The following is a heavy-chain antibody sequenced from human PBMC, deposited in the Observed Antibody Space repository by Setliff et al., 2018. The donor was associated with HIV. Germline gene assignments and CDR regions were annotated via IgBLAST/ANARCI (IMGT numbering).Heavy chain of an antibody. CDR1: GYSISTAYY. CDR2: VYHSGTT. V-gene: IGHV4-38-2*01. J-gene: IGHJ4*02. CDR3: MRGRSITIFGVAYFDF. D-gene: IGHD3-3*01. Sequence: KLPETLSLTCAVSGYSISTAYYWGWIRQPPGKGLEWIGSVYHSGTTYYNPSLKSRVTISVDMSNNQFSLKVTSVTAADTAVYYCMRGRSITIFGVAYFDFWGQGTQVTVSS.